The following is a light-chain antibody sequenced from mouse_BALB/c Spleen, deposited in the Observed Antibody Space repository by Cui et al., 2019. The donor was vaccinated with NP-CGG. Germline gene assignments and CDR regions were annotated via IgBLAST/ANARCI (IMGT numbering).Light chain of an antibody. CDR2: GTN. Sequence: QAVVTQESALTTSPGETVTLTCRSSTGAVTSSNYANWVQEKPDHLFTGLIGGTNDRAPGAPARFSGSLIGDKAALTITGAQTEDEAIYFCALWYSNHWVFGGGTKLTVV. V-gene: IGLV1*01. J-gene: IGLJ1*01. CDR3: ALWYSNHWV. CDR1: TGAVTSSNY.